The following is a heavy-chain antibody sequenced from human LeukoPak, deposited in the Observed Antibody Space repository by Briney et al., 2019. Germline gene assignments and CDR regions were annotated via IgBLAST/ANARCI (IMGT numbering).Heavy chain of an antibody. CDR3: AKVSWFMTEGAFDI. CDR2: IEQDGSEK. Sequence: GGSLRLSCAASGFTFSSYWMSWVRQAPGKGLEWVATIEQDGSEKYYVDSVKGRFTISRDNSKNTLYLQMNSLRAEDTAVYYCAKVSWFMTEGAFDIWGQGTMVTVSS. V-gene: IGHV3-7*03. D-gene: IGHD3-10*01. J-gene: IGHJ3*02. CDR1: GFTFSSYW.